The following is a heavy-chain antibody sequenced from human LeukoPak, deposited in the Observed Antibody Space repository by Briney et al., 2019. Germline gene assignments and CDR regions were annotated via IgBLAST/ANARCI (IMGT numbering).Heavy chain of an antibody. CDR3: ARVRYCSGGSCCSPYYYYYMDV. J-gene: IGHJ6*03. V-gene: IGHV4-31*03. D-gene: IGHD2-15*01. CDR1: GGSISSGGYY. Sequence: SQTLSLTCTVSGGSISSGGYYWSWIRQHPGKGLEWIGYIYYSGSTYYNPSLKSRVTISVDTSKNQFSLKLSSVTAADTAVYYCARVRYCSGGSCCSPYYYYYMDVWGKGTTVTVSS. CDR2: IYYSGST.